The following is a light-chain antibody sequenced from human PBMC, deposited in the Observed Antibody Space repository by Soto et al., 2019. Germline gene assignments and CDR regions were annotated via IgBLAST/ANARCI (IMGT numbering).Light chain of an antibody. CDR3: QQYHGYSLT. Sequence: DIVLTQSPDSLAVSLGERASFNCKSSQSLFYNANNRNYLAWYRQKPGQPPQLLLYWASTRESGVPDRFSGSGSETDFTLTISSLQAEDVAVYYCQQYHGYSLTFGQGTKVEI. CDR2: WAS. J-gene: IGKJ1*01. CDR1: QSLFYNANNRNY. V-gene: IGKV4-1*01.